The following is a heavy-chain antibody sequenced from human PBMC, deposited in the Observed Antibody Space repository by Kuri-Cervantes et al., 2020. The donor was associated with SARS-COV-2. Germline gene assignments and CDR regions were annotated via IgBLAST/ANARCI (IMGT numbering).Heavy chain of an antibody. J-gene: IGHJ4*02. D-gene: IGHD1-20*01. V-gene: IGHV3-30*02. CDR1: GFTFSSYG. CDR2: IRYDGSNK. CDR3: AKGNPTYNWNRFGYFDY. Sequence: GESLKISCAASGFTFSSYGMHWVRQAPGKGLEWVAFIRYDGSNKYYADSVKGRFTISRDNSKNTLYLQMNSLRAEDTAVYYCAKGNPTYNWNRFGYFDYWGQGALVTVSS.